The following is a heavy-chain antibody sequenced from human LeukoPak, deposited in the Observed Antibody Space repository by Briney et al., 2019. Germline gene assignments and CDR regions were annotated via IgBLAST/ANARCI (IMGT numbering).Heavy chain of an antibody. CDR3: ARERESVCDY. D-gene: IGHD3-10*01. CDR1: GFTFSSYG. Sequence: GGSLRLSCAASGFTFSSYGMHWVRQAPGKGLEWVAVIWYDGSNKYYADSVKGRFTISRDNSKNTLSLQVNSLRVEDTAVYYCARERESVCDYWGQGTLVTVSS. J-gene: IGHJ4*02. V-gene: IGHV3-33*01. CDR2: IWYDGSNK.